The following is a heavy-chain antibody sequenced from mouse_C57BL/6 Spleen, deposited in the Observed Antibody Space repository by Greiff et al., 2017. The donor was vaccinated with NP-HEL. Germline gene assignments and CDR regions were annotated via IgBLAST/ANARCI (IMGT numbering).Heavy chain of an antibody. J-gene: IGHJ3*01. CDR1: GYTFTSYW. D-gene: IGHD2-4*01. CDR2: IYPSDSET. V-gene: IGHV1-61*01. Sequence: QVQLQQSGAELVRPGSSVKLSCKASGYTFTSYWMDWVKQRPGQGLEWIGNIYPSDSETHYNQKFKDKATLTVDKSSSTAYMQLSSLTSEDSAVYYCARGGLRRSFAYWGQGTLVTVSA. CDR3: ARGGLRRSFAY.